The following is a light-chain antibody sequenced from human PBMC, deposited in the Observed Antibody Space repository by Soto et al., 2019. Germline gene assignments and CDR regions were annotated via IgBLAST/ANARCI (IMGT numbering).Light chain of an antibody. J-gene: IGKJ5*01. CDR1: LTITSW. V-gene: IGKV1-12*01. CDR3: QQAKSFTVT. CDR2: DAS. Sequence: IQVTQSPSSVSASVGYRFIITCRASLTITSWVAWYQQVPGKAPKLLIYDASILQTGVPSRFRGSGYGTDFTLTINSLKPEDFETYYCQQAKSFTVTFGQGTRLEIK.